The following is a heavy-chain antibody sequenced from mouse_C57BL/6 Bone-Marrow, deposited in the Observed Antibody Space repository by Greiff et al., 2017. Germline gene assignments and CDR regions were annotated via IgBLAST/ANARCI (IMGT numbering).Heavy chain of an antibody. CDR3: ARLSSTMITRTFAY. V-gene: IGHV5-15*04. J-gene: IGHJ3*01. CDR1: GFTFSDYG. D-gene: IGHD2-4*01. CDR2: ISNLAYSI. Sequence: EVKLVESGGGLVQPGGSLKLSCAASGFTFSDYGMAWVRQAPRKGPEWVAFISNLAYSIYYADTVTGRFTISRENAKNTLYLEMSSLRSEDTAMYYCARLSSTMITRTFAYWGQGTLVTGSA.